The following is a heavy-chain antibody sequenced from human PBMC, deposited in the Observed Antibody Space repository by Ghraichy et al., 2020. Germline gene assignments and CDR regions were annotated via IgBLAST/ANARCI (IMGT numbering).Heavy chain of an antibody. V-gene: IGHV3-23*01. CDR2: ITGTGANT. CDR3: AKDDYCSGATCATYYYYGLDL. D-gene: IGHD2-15*01. CDR1: GFIFSNYA. J-gene: IGHJ6*02. Sequence: GSLNISCAASGFIFSNYAMTWVRQAPGKGLEWVSSITGTGANTYYEDSVKGRFTISRDNSKNTLYLQMNSLRAEDTAIYYCAKDDYCSGATCATYYYYGLDLWGQGTTVTVSS.